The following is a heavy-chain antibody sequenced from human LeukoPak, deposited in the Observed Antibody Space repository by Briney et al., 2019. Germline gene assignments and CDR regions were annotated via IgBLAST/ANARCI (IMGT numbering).Heavy chain of an antibody. CDR2: IIPIFGTA. J-gene: IGHJ3*02. CDR1: GGTLSSYA. Sequence: SVKVSCKASGGTLSSYAISWVRQAPGQGLEWMGGIIPIFGTANYAQKFQGRVTITTDESTSTAYMELSSLRSEDTAVYYCAREYSSSSGAFDIWGQGTMVTVSS. CDR3: AREYSSSSGAFDI. D-gene: IGHD6-6*01. V-gene: IGHV1-69*05.